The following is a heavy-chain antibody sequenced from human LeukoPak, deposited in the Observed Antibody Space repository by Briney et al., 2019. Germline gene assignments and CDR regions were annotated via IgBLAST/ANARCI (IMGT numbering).Heavy chain of an antibody. CDR2: ISSSGSAI. CDR3: AREVGYSYAFV. Sequence: GGSLRLSCAASGFTFSDYYMNWVRQAPGKGLEWVSYISSSGSAIDYADSAKGRFTISRDNAKNSLYLQMNSLRAEDTAVYYCAREVGYSYAFVWGQGTLVTVSS. CDR1: GFTFSDYY. V-gene: IGHV3-11*04. J-gene: IGHJ4*02. D-gene: IGHD5-18*01.